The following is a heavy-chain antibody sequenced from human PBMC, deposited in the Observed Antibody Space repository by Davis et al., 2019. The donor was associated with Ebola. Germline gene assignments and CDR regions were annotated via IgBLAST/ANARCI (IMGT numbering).Heavy chain of an antibody. CDR2: INHSGST. Sequence: MPSETLSLTCAVYGGSFSGYYWSWIRQPPGKGLEWIGEINHSGSTNYNPSLKIRVTISVDTSKNQFSLKLSSVTAADTAVYYCARGGRYFDWFDPWGQGTLVTVSS. V-gene: IGHV4-34*01. CDR3: ARGGRYFDWFDP. D-gene: IGHD3-9*01. CDR1: GGSFSGYY. J-gene: IGHJ5*02.